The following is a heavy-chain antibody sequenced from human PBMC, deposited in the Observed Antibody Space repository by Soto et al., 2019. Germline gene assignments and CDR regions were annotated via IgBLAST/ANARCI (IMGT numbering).Heavy chain of an antibody. Sequence: GGSLRLSCAASGFTFSSYAMSWVRQAPGKGLEWVSAISGSGGSTYYADSVKGRFTISRDNSKNTLYLQMNSLRAEDTAVYYCAKVGAGEYDFWSGYHLQHWGQGTLVTVSS. CDR1: GFTFSSYA. CDR2: ISGSGGST. J-gene: IGHJ1*01. D-gene: IGHD3-3*01. V-gene: IGHV3-23*01. CDR3: AKVGAGEYDFWSGYHLQH.